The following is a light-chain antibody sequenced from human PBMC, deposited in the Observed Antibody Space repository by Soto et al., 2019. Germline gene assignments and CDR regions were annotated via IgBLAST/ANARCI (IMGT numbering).Light chain of an antibody. V-gene: IGKV3-20*01. J-gene: IGKJ5*01. CDR2: GAS. CDR1: QTVIRNN. Sequence: EIVVTQYPDTLSVSPGDRATLSCRASQTVIRNNVACHQQKPGQTPRLLVYGASSRATGIPDRFSGSGSGTDFTLTISILEPEDVAVYCCQQQGGSPITFGQGTRL. CDR3: QQQGGSPIT.